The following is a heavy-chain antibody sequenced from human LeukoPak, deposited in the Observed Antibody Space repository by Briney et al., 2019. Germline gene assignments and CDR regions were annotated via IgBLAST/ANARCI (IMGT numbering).Heavy chain of an antibody. CDR2: ISSSGSTI. J-gene: IGHJ4*02. Sequence: GGSLRLSCAASGFTFSSYEMNWVRQAPGKGLEWVSYISSSGSTIYYADSVKGRITISRDNAKNSLYLQMNSLRAEDTAVYYCARDNGDYSFDYWGQGTLVTVSS. CDR1: GFTFSSYE. D-gene: IGHD4-17*01. V-gene: IGHV3-48*03. CDR3: ARDNGDYSFDY.